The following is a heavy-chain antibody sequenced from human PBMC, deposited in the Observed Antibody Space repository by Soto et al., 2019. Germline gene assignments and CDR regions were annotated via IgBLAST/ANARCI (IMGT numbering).Heavy chain of an antibody. CDR2: ISAYNGDTET. J-gene: IGHJ4*02. CDR3: AREAAVMAAAGPDY. CDR1: GYTFSTYG. Sequence: QVQLVQSGAEVKKPGASVKVSCKASGYTFSTYGISWVRQAPGQGLEWMGWISAYNGDTETNYAQKFQGRVTMTTDTSKSAAYMELRNLRSDDTAVYYCAREAAVMAAAGPDYWGQGTLVTVSS. V-gene: IGHV1-18*01. D-gene: IGHD6-13*01.